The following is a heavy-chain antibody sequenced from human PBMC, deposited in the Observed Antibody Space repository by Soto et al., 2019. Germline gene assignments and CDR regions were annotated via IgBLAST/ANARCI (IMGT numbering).Heavy chain of an antibody. CDR2: ISVYNSNT. J-gene: IGHJ6*02. V-gene: IGHV1-18*01. CDR3: TYFDFWSAGLDV. CDR1: GYTFSTYG. Sequence: QVQVVQSGPEVKKPGASVKVSCKASGYTFSTYGISWVRQAPGQGLEWMGWISVYNSNTSYAQELQGRVTMTTATSPSTAYMEQRSLKSDDTAVYYCTYFDFWSAGLDVWGQGTRVTVSS. D-gene: IGHD3-3*01.